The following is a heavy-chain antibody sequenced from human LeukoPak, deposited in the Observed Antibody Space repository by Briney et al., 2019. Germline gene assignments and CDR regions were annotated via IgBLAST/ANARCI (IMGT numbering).Heavy chain of an antibody. CDR1: GYTFTGYY. J-gene: IGHJ4*02. V-gene: IGHV1-2*02. CDR3: ARDRTHLNFDY. Sequence: ASVKVSCKASGYTFTGYYMHWVRRAPGQGLEWMGWNNPNSGGTNYAQKFQGRVTMTRDTSISTAYMELSRLRSDDTAVYYCARDRTHLNFDYWGQGTLVTVSS. CDR2: NNPNSGGT.